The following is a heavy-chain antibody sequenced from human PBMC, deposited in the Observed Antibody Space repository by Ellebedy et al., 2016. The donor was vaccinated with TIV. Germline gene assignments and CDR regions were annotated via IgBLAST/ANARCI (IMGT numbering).Heavy chain of an antibody. Sequence: PGGSLRLSCTASGFTFSDYSMNWVRQGPGKGLVWVSHINDDGNRITYADSVKGRFAISRDIARNTLFLQMDSLRAEDTAVYYCVRDRMGATYTFDMWGQGTMVTVSS. CDR1: GFTFSDYS. J-gene: IGHJ3*02. D-gene: IGHD2-21*01. CDR2: INDDGNRI. V-gene: IGHV3-74*01. CDR3: VRDRMGATYTFDM.